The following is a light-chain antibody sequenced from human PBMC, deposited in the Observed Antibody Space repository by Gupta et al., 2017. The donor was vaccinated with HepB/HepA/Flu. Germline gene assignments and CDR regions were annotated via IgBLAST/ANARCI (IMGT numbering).Light chain of an antibody. CDR1: SSDVGGYNF. J-gene: IGLJ2*01. CDR3: CSYAGSYTVV. V-gene: IGLV2-11*01. Sequence: QSALTQPRSVSGSPGPSVTISCTGTSSDVGGYNFVSWYQQHPGKAPKLIIYDGSKRPSGVPDRVSGSKSGNTASLTISGLQAEDEADYYCCSYAGSYTVVFGGGTKLTVL. CDR2: DGS.